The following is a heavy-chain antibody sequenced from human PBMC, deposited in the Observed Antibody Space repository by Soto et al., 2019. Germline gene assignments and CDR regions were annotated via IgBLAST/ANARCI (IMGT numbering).Heavy chain of an antibody. V-gene: IGHV4-30-2*06. CDR2: ISHLAKT. J-gene: IGHJ4*02. CDR1: GVRMSYGGYS. CDR3: ASGGGYDSFDF. Sequence: SETLSLTCSVSGVRMSYGGYSWRWIRQSPGKGLEWLGYISHLAKTYYNTSFKSRLSLSIDRTRNQLCLSLSSMTAADKPVYYCASGGGYDSFDFWGQGIQVTVSS. D-gene: IGHD2-15*01.